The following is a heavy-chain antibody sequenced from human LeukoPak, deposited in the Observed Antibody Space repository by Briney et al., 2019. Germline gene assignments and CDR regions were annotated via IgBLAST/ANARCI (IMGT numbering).Heavy chain of an antibody. V-gene: IGHV1-2*02. CDR3: ARARLSTYYYDSSGYYDY. D-gene: IGHD3-22*01. J-gene: IGHJ4*02. CDR2: INHNSGGT. CDR1: GYTFTGYY. Sequence: ASVKVSCKASGYTFTGYYMHWVRQAPGQGLEWMGWINHNSGGTNYAQKFQGRVTMTRDTSISTAYMELSRLRSDDTAVYYCARARLSTYYYDSSGYYDYWGQGTLVTVSS.